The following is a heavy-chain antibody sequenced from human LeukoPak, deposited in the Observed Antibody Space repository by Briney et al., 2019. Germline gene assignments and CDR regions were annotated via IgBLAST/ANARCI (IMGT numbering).Heavy chain of an antibody. CDR1: GFTVSSNY. CDR2: IYSGGST. V-gene: IGHV3-53*04. Sequence: GSLRLSCAASGFTVSSNYMSWVRQAPGKGLEWVSVIYSGGSTYYADSVKGRFTISRHNSKNTLYLQMNSLRAEDTAVYYCARDAPKDYYYYYGMDVWGQGTTVTVSS. CDR3: ARDAPKDYYYYYGMDV. J-gene: IGHJ6*02.